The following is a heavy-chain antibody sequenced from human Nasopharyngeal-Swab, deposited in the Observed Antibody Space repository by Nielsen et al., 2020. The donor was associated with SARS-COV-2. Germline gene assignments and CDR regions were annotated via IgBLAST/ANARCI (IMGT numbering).Heavy chain of an antibody. CDR2: INHSEST. CDR1: GGSFSGYY. V-gene: IGHV4-34*01. D-gene: IGHD6-13*01. J-gene: IGHJ6*02. CDR3: ARGGSSSWYYYYYGMDV. Sequence: SETLSLTCAVYGGSFSGYYWSWIRQPPGKGLEWIGEINHSESTNYNPSLKSRVTISVDTSKNQFSLKLSSVTAADTAVYYCARGGSSSWYYYYYGMDVWGQGTTVTVSS.